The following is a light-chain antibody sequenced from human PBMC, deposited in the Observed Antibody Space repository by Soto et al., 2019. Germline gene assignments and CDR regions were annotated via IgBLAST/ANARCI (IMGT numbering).Light chain of an antibody. CDR1: QSVSRSY. CDR3: QQYGSSPYT. J-gene: IGKJ2*01. Sequence: EVVLTQSPGTLSLSPGEKATLSCWASQSVSRSYLAWYQQKPGQAPRLLIYIASSRATGIPDRFSGSGSGTDFTLTISRLEHEDFAMYYCQQYGSSPYTFGQGTKLEIK. V-gene: IGKV3-20*01. CDR2: IAS.